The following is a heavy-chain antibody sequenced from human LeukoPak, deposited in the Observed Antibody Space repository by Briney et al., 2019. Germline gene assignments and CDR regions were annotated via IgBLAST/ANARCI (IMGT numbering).Heavy chain of an antibody. D-gene: IGHD4-11*01. CDR3: ARDLNIDYRSEAFDASDI. V-gene: IGHV1-46*01. CDR2: INPSGGST. Sequence: VASVKVSCKASGFTFTNYYIHWVRQAPGQGLEWMGIINPSGGSTSYAQKFQGRVTMTRDTSTNTVYMELSSLRSEDTAVYYCARDLNIDYRSEAFDASDIWGQGTMVTVSS. CDR1: GFTFTNYY. J-gene: IGHJ3*02.